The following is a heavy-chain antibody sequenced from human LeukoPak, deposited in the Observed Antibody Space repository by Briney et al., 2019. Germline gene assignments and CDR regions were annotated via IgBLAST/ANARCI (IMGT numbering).Heavy chain of an antibody. CDR3: ASFPVLTYGSGRYAFDY. CDR2: IYTSGST. V-gene: IGHV4-61*01. CDR1: GGSVSSGSYY. J-gene: IGHJ4*02. D-gene: IGHD3-10*01. Sequence: SSETLSLTCTVSGGSVSSGSYYWSWIRQPPGKGLEWIGRIYTSGSTNYNPSLKSRVTMSVDTSKNQFSLKLSSVTAADTAVYYCASFPVLTYGSGRYAFDYWGQGTLVTVSS.